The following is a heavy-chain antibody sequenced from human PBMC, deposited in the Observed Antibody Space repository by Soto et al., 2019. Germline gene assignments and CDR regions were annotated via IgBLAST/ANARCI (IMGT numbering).Heavy chain of an antibody. CDR2: IIPILDIV. D-gene: IGHD1-20*01. Sequence: QVQLVQSGAEVKKPGSSVKVSCNASGGTFSSYTVSWVRQAPGQGLEWMGRIIPILDIVKYAQKFQGRVTITADKSTSTAYMELRSLISEDTAVYYCAINSHDFDYWGQGTLVTVSS. CDR1: GGTFSSYT. V-gene: IGHV1-69*02. CDR3: AINSHDFDY. J-gene: IGHJ4*02.